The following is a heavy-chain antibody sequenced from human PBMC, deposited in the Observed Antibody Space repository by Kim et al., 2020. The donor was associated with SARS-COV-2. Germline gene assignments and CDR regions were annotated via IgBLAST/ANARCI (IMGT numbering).Heavy chain of an antibody. V-gene: IGHV7-4-1*02. J-gene: IGHJ6*02. Sequence: ASVKVSCKASGYTFTSYAMNWVRQAPGQGLEWMGWINTNTGNPTYAQGFTGRFVFSLDTSVSTAYLQISSLKAEDTAVYYCARVRHSYGYYYYGMDVWGQGTTVTVSS. D-gene: IGHD5-18*01. CDR2: INTNTGNP. CDR3: ARVRHSYGYYYYGMDV. CDR1: GYTFTSYA.